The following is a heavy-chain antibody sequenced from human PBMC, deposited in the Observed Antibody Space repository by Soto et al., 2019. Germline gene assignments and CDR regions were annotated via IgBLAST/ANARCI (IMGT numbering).Heavy chain of an antibody. Sequence: DVQLVESGGGLVQPGRSLRLSCAASGFKFSDYWMSWVRQAPGKGLAWVGNIKHDTSEAHYADSVKGRFTITRDNIKNFLFLQMNGLRSDDTASYYCARDGLLFSGPYRPSRFDYWGLGTLVTVSS. CDR3: ARDGLLFSGPYRPSRFDY. J-gene: IGHJ4*02. CDR1: GFKFSDYW. CDR2: IKHDTSEA. V-gene: IGHV3-7*03. D-gene: IGHD3-16*02.